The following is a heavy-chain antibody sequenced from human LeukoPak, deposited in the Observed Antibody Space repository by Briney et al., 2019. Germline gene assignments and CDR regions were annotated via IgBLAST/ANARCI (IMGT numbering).Heavy chain of an antibody. CDR3: TREDRDTFDL. CDR1: GDSVSNNIAA. V-gene: IGHV6-1*01. CDR2: TYYRSKWYN. Sequence: SQTLSLTCAISGDSVSNNIAAWTWIRQSPSRGLEWLGRTYYRSKWYNDYAVSVRGRITVNPDTSKNQFSLQLNSVTPEDTAVYYCTREDRDTFDLWGQGTVVTVSS. J-gene: IGHJ3*01.